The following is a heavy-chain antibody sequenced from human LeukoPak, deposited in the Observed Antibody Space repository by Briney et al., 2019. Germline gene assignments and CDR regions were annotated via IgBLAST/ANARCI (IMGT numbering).Heavy chain of an antibody. Sequence: ASVKVPCKASGYTFTSYGISWVRQAPGQGLEWMGWISAYNGNTNYAQKLQGRVTMTTDTSTSTAYMELRSLRSDDTAVYYCARDVGSSWYRGRGGVFDYWGQGTLVTVSS. CDR2: ISAYNGNT. J-gene: IGHJ4*02. CDR1: GYTFTSYG. V-gene: IGHV1-18*04. D-gene: IGHD6-13*01. CDR3: ARDVGSSWYRGRGGVFDY.